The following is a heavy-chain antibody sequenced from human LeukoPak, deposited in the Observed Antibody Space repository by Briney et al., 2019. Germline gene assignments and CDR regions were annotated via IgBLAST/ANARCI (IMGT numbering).Heavy chain of an antibody. CDR3: ARVDTRWFDP. CDR2: IYYSGST. V-gene: IGHV4-59*01. Sequence: PPETLSLTCTVSGGSISSYYWSWIRQPPGKGLEWIGYIYYSGSTNYNPSLKSRVTISVDTSKNQFSLKLSSVTAADTAVYYCARVDTRWFDPWGQGTLVTVSS. CDR1: GGSISSYY. J-gene: IGHJ5*02. D-gene: IGHD5-18*01.